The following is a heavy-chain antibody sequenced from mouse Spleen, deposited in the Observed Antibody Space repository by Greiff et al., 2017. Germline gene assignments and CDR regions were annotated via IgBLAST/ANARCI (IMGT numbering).Heavy chain of an antibody. Sequence: VQLQQSGAELVRPGASVKLSCTASGLNIKDDYMHWVKQRPEQGLEWIGWIDPENGDTEYASKFQGKATITADTSSNTAYLQLSSLTSEDTAVYYCTLKELVQGRDYWGQGTTLTVSS. V-gene: IGHV14-4*01. J-gene: IGHJ2*01. CDR3: TLKELVQGRDY. D-gene: IGHD1-3*01. CDR2: IDPENGDT. CDR1: GLNIKDDY.